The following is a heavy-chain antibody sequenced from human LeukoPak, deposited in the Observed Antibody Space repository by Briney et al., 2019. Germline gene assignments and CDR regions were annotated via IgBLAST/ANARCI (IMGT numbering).Heavy chain of an antibody. CDR2: INHSVST. D-gene: IGHD5-12*01. CDR3: ARGYSGYDSPPINYYYYMDV. J-gene: IGHJ6*03. CDR1: AGSSSVFS. Sequence: SQTLSPTCALYAGSSSVFSSGWGCHRPGEGLEWGGEINHSVSTNTNTSLKSRVTISVDTSKNQFSLKLSSVTAADTAVYYCARGYSGYDSPPINYYYYMDVWGKGTTVTISS. V-gene: IGHV4-34*01.